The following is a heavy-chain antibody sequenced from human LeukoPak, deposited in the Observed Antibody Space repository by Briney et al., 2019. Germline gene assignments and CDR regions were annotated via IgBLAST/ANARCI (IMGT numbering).Heavy chain of an antibody. CDR3: ARDAGYSSGWYDY. CDR2: ISYDGSNK. Sequence: AGGSLRLSCAASGFTFSSYGMHWVRQAPGKGLEWVAVISYDGSNKYYADSVKGRFTISRDNSKNTLYLQMNSLRAEDTAVYYCARDAGYSSGWYDYWGQGTLVTVSS. J-gene: IGHJ4*02. D-gene: IGHD6-19*01. CDR1: GFTFSSYG. V-gene: IGHV3-30*03.